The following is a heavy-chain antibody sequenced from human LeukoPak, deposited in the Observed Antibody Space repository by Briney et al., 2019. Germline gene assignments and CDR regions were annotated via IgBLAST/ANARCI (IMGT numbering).Heavy chain of an antibody. D-gene: IGHD5-24*01. J-gene: IGHJ4*02. CDR2: NKTKTDGETT. Sequence: GSLTLSCTASGFTSSNAWMTWVRHVPGKGLEWVGLNKTKTDGETTDYAAPVKVRFTISRDDSKNTVFLQMNSLKTEDTAVYYCTPTRDGYNHPFDYWGQGTLVTVSS. CDR1: GFTSSNAW. V-gene: IGHV3-15*01. CDR3: TPTRDGYNHPFDY.